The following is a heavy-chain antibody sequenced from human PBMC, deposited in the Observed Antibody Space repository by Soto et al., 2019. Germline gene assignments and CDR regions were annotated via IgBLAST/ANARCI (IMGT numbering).Heavy chain of an antibody. CDR2: IFSDNER. D-gene: IGHD4-17*01. Sequence: SGPTLVNPTETLTLTCTVSGFSLTTGKMGVSWIRQPPGKALEWLAHIFSDNERSYSTSLQGRLTISKHTSGSQVVLSMTNVDPVDTATDYCARMNGDSYHFYYAMDVWGQGTTVTVSS. J-gene: IGHJ6*02. CDR3: ARMNGDSYHFYYAMDV. V-gene: IGHV2-26*01. CDR1: GFSLTTGKMG.